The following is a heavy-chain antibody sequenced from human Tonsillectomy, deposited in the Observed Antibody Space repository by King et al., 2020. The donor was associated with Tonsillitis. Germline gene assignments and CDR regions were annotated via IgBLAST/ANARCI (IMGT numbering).Heavy chain of an antibody. Sequence: VQLVESGGGLIQPGRSLRLSCAASGFNFDDFAMHWVRQAPGKGLEWVSGISWSIGTIGYADSVKGRFTISRDNAKNSLYLQMNSLRAEDTAFYYCAKDSSDYVGSLDYWGQGTLVTVSS. V-gene: IGHV3-9*01. D-gene: IGHD4-23*01. CDR1: GFNFDDFA. CDR3: AKDSSDYVGSLDY. CDR2: ISWSIGTI. J-gene: IGHJ4*02.